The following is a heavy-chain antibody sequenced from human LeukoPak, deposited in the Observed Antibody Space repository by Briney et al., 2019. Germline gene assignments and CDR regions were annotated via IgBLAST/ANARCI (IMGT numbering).Heavy chain of an antibody. CDR2: ISSSGSTI. CDR3: ARDDYGDLVSFNY. J-gene: IGHJ4*02. D-gene: IGHD4-17*01. V-gene: IGHV3-11*04. CDR1: GFTFSDYY. Sequence: PGGSLSLSCAASGFTFSDYYMSWIRQAPGKGLEWVSYISSSGSTIYYADSVKGRFTISRDNAKNSLYLQMNSLRAEDTAVYYCARDDYGDLVSFNYWGQGTLVTVSS.